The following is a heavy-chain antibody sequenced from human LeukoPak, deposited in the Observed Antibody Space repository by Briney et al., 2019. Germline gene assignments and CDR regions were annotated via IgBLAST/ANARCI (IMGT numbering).Heavy chain of an antibody. J-gene: IGHJ4*02. D-gene: IGHD3-10*01. CDR2: IYSGCST. Sequence: PGGSLRLSCAASGFTVSSNYMSWVRQAPGKGLGWVSVIYSGCSTYYADSVKGRFTISRDNSKNTLYLQMNSLRAEDTAVYYCARTIGDYYYGSGSYYNVFADYWGQGTLVTVSS. CDR3: ARTIGDYYYGSGSYYNVFADY. V-gene: IGHV3-53*01. CDR1: GFTVSSNY.